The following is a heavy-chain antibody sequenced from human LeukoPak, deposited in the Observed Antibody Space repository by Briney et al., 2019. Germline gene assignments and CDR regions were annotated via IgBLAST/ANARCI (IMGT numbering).Heavy chain of an antibody. Sequence: SGNAGSTYYADSVKGRFTISRDNSKNTLYLQMNSLRAEDTAVYYCAKDSPRIAVAVSDYWGQGTLVTVSS. CDR2: SGNAGST. V-gene: IGHV3-23*01. D-gene: IGHD6-19*01. CDR3: AKDSPRIAVAVSDY. J-gene: IGHJ4*02.